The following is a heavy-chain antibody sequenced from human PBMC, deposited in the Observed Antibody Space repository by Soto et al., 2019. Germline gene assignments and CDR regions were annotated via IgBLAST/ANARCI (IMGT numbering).Heavy chain of an antibody. J-gene: IGHJ4*02. Sequence: PGGSLRLSCTTSGFRFRSYAMSWVRQVPGKGLEWVSAISGSGGSTYYADSVKGRFTISRDNSKNTLYLQMNSLRAEDTAVYYCAKDRYSGVATIYNYWGQGTLVTVLL. D-gene: IGHD5-12*01. CDR2: ISGSGGST. CDR3: AKDRYSGVATIYNY. CDR1: GFRFRSYA. V-gene: IGHV3-23*01.